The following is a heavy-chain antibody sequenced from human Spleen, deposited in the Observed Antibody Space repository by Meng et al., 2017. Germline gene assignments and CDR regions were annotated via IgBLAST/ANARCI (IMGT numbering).Heavy chain of an antibody. V-gene: IGHV4-34*02. CDR2: INHSGST. Sequence: QVQLQQWGAGLLKPSETLSLTFAVYGGSFSGYYWSWIRQPPGKGLEWIGEINHSGSTNYNPSLKSRVTISVDTSKNQFSLKLSSVTAADTAVYYCARRTYYDFWSGYYKTFDPWGQGTLVTVSS. D-gene: IGHD3-3*01. CDR3: ARRTYYDFWSGYYKTFDP. CDR1: GGSFSGYY. J-gene: IGHJ5*02.